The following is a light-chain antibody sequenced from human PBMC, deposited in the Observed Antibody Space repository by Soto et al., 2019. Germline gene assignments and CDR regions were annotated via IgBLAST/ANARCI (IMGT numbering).Light chain of an antibody. CDR2: DVS. CDR1: SSDVGGYSY. V-gene: IGLV2-14*01. CDR3: ASYTTSSTYV. Sequence: QSVLTQPASGSGSPGQSIAITCTGTSSDVGGYSYVSWYQQQPGKAPKLVISDVSNRPSGASDRFSGSKSGNTASLTISGLQTEDEADYYCASYTTSSTYVFGPGTKVTVL. J-gene: IGLJ1*01.